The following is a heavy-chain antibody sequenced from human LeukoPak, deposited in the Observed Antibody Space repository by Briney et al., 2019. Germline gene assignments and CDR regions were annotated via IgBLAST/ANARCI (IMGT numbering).Heavy chain of an antibody. J-gene: IGHJ4*02. CDR1: GDSISSSSYY. CDR3: ARQTEAGPDY. D-gene: IGHD6-13*01. Sequence: SETLSLSCTVSGDSISSSSYYWGWIRQPPGKGLEWIGSIYYSGSTYYNPSLKSRVTISVDTSKNQFSLKLSSVTAADTAVYYCARQTEAGPDYWGQGTLVTVSS. CDR2: IYYSGST. V-gene: IGHV4-39*01.